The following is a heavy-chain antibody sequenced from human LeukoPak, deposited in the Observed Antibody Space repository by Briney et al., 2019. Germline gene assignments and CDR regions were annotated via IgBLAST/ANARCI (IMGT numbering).Heavy chain of an antibody. J-gene: IGHJ4*02. V-gene: IGHV3-30-3*01. D-gene: IGHD2-21*02. CDR3: AKDLAYCGGDCYSVRSPFDY. CDR1: GFTFSSYA. Sequence: GGSLRLSCAASGFTFSSYAMHWVRQAPGKGLEWVAVMSYDGSNKYYADSVKGRFTISRDNSKNTLYLQMNSLRAEDTAVYYCAKDLAYCGGDCYSVRSPFDYWGQGTLVTVSS. CDR2: MSYDGSNK.